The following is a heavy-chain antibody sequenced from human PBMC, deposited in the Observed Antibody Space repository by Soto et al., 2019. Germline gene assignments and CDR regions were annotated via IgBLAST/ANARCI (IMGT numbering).Heavy chain of an antibody. Sequence: SETLSLTCTVSGGSISSSSYYWGWIRQPPGKGLEGLGSIYYSGSSNYNPSLKSRVTISVDTSKNHFSLKLSSVTAADTAVYYCARGGGYFSGGSCYSRGYYYYYGMDVWGQGTTVTVSS. CDR3: ARGGGYFSGGSCYSRGYYYYYGMDV. CDR2: IYYSGSS. D-gene: IGHD2-15*01. J-gene: IGHJ6*02. CDR1: GGSISSSSYY. V-gene: IGHV4-39*02.